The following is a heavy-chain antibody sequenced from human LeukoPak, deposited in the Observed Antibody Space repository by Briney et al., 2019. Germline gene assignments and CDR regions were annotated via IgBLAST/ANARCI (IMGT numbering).Heavy chain of an antibody. V-gene: IGHV4-34*01. CDR2: IYYSGST. CDR3: ARGYGDYFSYYYMDV. J-gene: IGHJ6*03. D-gene: IGHD4-17*01. Sequence: SETLSLTCAVYGGSFSGYYWGWIRQPPGKGLEWIGSIYYSGSTYYNPSLKSRVTISVDTSKNQFSLKLSSVAAADTAVYYCARGYGDYFSYYYMDVWGKGTTVTVSS. CDR1: GGSFSGYY.